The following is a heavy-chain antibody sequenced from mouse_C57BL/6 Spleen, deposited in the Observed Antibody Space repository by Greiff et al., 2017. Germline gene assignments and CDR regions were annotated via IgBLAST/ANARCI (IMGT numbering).Heavy chain of an antibody. CDR2: IYPGSGST. CDR3: ARNNYYGDYFDY. V-gene: IGHV1-55*01. D-gene: IGHD2-1*01. CDR1: GYTFTSYW. J-gene: IGHJ2*01. Sequence: QVQLQQPGAELVKPGASVKMSCKASGYTFTSYWITWVKQRPGQGLEWIGDIYPGSGSTNYNEKFKSKATLTVDTSSSTAYMQRSSLTSEDSAVYYCARNNYYGDYFDYWGQGTTLTVSS.